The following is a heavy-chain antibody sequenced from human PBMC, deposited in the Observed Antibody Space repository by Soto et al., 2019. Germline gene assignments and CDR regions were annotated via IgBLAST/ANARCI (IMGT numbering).Heavy chain of an antibody. J-gene: IGHJ6*03. CDR3: AREKVAMVRGIINNYYYYMDV. D-gene: IGHD3-10*01. Sequence: QVQLQESGPGLVKPSETLSLTCTVSGGSISSHYWNWVRQPPGKGLEWIGYIYYSGSTNYNPSLKSRVHISGGTSQNQFSLKLRSVTAADTAVYYCAREKVAMVRGIINNYYYYMDVWGKGTTVTVSS. V-gene: IGHV4-59*11. CDR2: IYYSGST. CDR1: GGSISSHY.